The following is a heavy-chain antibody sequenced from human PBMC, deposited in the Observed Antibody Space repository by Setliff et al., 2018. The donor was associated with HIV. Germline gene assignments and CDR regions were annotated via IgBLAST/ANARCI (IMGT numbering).Heavy chain of an antibody. Sequence: SETLSLTCAVSGGSFSGYDWSWIRQPPGKGLEWIGEINHSGSTNYNPSLKSRVTISVDTSKNQFSLKVSSVTAADTAVYYCARRGSYSSPETLWGQGTLVTVSS. J-gene: IGHJ4*02. D-gene: IGHD1-26*01. CDR2: INHSGST. CDR1: GGSFSGYD. CDR3: ARRGSYSSPETL. V-gene: IGHV4-34*01.